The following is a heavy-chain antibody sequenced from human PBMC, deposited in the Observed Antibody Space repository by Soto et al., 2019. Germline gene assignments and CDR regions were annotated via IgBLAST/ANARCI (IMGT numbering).Heavy chain of an antibody. D-gene: IGHD2-2*01. CDR3: SKEEDCSSTSWYDAFDF. CDR1: GFTFSSYA. Sequence: GGSLRLSCAASGFTFSSYAMSWVRQAPGKGLEWVSAISGSGGSTYYADSVKGRFTISRGNSKNTLYLQMNSLRAEDKAVYYCSKEEDCSSTSWYDAFDFWGQGTMVTVSS. V-gene: IGHV3-23*01. CDR2: ISGSGGST. J-gene: IGHJ3*01.